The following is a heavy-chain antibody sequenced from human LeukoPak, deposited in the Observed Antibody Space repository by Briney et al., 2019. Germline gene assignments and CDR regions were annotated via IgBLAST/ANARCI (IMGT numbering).Heavy chain of an antibody. CDR2: ISWNSGSI. CDR3: ATKKYDSSGYHPLGAFDI. J-gene: IGHJ3*02. D-gene: IGHD3-22*01. CDR1: GFTFDDYA. Sequence: GGSLRLSCAASGFTFDDYAMHWVRQAPGKGLEWVSGISWNSGSIGYADSVKGRFTISRDNAKNSLYLQMNSLRAEDTALYYCATKKYDSSGYHPLGAFDIWGQGTMVTVSS. V-gene: IGHV3-9*01.